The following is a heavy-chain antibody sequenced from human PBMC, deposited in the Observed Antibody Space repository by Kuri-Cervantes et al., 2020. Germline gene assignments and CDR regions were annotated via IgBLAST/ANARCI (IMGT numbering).Heavy chain of an antibody. D-gene: IGHD1-1*01. Sequence: WVRQAPGKGLEWIGSMYYSGSTYYNPSLKSRVTISVDTSKNQFSLKLSSVTAADTAVYYCARVPGGIDAFDIWGQGTMVTVSS. J-gene: IGHJ3*02. CDR3: ARVPGGIDAFDI. V-gene: IGHV4-39*07. CDR2: MYYSGST.